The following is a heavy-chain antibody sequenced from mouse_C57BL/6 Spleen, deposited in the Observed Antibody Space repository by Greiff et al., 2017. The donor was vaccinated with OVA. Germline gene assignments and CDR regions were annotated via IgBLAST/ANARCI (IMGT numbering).Heavy chain of an antibody. V-gene: IGHV2-6*03. CDR1: GFSLTSYG. Sequence: VKLMESGPGLVAPSQSLSITCTVSGFSLTSYGVHWVRQPPGKGLEWLVVIWSDGSTTYNSALKSRLSISKDNSKSQVFLKMNSLQTDDTAMYYCARGSGSSWYFDVWGTGTTVTVSS. CDR3: ARGSGSSWYFDV. CDR2: IWSDGST. D-gene: IGHD1-1*01. J-gene: IGHJ1*03.